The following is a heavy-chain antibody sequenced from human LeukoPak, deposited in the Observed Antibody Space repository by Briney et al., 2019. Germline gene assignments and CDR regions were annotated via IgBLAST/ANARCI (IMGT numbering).Heavy chain of an antibody. CDR2: IYHSGST. CDR1: GYSISSGYY. Sequence: SETLSLTCTVSGYSISSGYYWGWIRQPPGKGLEWIGSIYHSGSTYYNPSLKSRVTISVDTSKNQFSLKLSSVTAADTAVYYCASMPQWLVDYWGQGTLVTVSS. CDR3: ASMPQWLVDY. J-gene: IGHJ4*02. D-gene: IGHD6-19*01. V-gene: IGHV4-38-2*02.